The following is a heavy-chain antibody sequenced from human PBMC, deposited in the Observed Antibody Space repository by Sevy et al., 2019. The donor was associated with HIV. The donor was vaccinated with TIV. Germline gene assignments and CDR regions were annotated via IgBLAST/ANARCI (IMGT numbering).Heavy chain of an antibody. CDR2: IYYSGST. D-gene: IGHD6-6*01. J-gene: IGHJ6*03. CDR3: AGTEYSSFVSYMDV. V-gene: IGHV4-59*08. CDR1: GGSISSYY. Sequence: SETLSLTCTVSGGSISSYYWSWIRQPPGKGLEWIGYIYYSGSTNYNPSLKSRVTISVDTSKNQFSLKLSSVTAADTAVCYCAGTEYSSFVSYMDVWGKGTTVTVSS.